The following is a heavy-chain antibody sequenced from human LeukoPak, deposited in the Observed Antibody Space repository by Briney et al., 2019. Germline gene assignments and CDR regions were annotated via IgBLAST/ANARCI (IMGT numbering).Heavy chain of an antibody. CDR3: ARDKQLDWAHYYYYYMDV. CDR1: GYSFTGHY. J-gene: IGHJ6*03. D-gene: IGHD1-1*01. V-gene: IGHV1-2*02. CDR2: INPKSGGT. Sequence: ASVKVSCKASGYSFTGHYMHWVRQAPGQGLEWMGWINPKSGGTNYAQKFQGRVTMTRDKSIRTAYMELSRLTSDDTAVYYCARDKQLDWAHYYYYYMDVWGKGTPVTVSS.